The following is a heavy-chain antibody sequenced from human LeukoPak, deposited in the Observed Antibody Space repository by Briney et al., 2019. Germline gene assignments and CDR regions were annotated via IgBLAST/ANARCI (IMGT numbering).Heavy chain of an antibody. CDR1: GFTFSSYA. CDR2: ISSNGGST. Sequence: PGGSLRLSCAASGFTFSSYAMHWVCQAPGKGLEYVSAISSNGGSTYYANSVKGRFTISRDNSKNTLYLQMGSLRAEDMAVYYCARDQRSSKPFYYYYYYMDVWGKGTTVTVSS. D-gene: IGHD1-26*01. V-gene: IGHV3-64*01. CDR3: ARDQRSSKPFYYYYYYMDV. J-gene: IGHJ6*03.